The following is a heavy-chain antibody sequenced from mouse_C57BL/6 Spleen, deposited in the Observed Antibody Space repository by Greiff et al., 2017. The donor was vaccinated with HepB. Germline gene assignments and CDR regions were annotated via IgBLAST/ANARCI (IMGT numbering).Heavy chain of an antibody. J-gene: IGHJ1*03. CDR1: GYTFTDYY. CDR3: ARSGYPVYDGYPHWYFDV. CDR2: IGPGSGST. D-gene: IGHD2-3*01. V-gene: IGHV1-77*01. Sequence: QVQLKQSGAELVKPGASVKISCKASGYTFTDYYINWVKQRPGQGLEWIGKIGPGSGSTYYNEKFKGKATLTADKSSSTAYMQLSSLTSEDSAVYFCARSGYPVYDGYPHWYFDVWGTGTTVTVSS.